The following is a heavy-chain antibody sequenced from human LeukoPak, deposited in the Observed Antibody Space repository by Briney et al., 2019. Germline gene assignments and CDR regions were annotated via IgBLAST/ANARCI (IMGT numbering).Heavy chain of an antibody. CDR3: ARLSWWDY. V-gene: IGHV4-59*10. Sequence: SETLSLTCAVYGGSFSGYYWTWIRQPPGKGLEWIGRIYTSGSTNYNPSLKSRVTMSVNTSKNQFSLKLSSVTAADTAVYYCARLSWWDYWGQGTLVTVSS. D-gene: IGHD2-15*01. J-gene: IGHJ4*02. CDR1: GGSFSGYY. CDR2: IYTSGST.